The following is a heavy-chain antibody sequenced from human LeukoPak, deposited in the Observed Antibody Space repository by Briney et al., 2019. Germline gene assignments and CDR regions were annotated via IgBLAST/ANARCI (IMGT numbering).Heavy chain of an antibody. CDR3: ARDRSTTIFGKIRRNKVGTLDA. D-gene: IGHD3-3*01. CDR2: ISSSSSYI. Sequence: GGSLRLSCAASGFTFSSYSMNWVRQAPGKGLEWVSSISSSSSYIYYADSVKGRFTISRDNAKNSLYLQMNSLRAEDTAVYYCARDRSTTIFGKIRRNKVGTLDAWGKGTTVTVSS. CDR1: GFTFSSYS. V-gene: IGHV3-21*01. J-gene: IGHJ6*04.